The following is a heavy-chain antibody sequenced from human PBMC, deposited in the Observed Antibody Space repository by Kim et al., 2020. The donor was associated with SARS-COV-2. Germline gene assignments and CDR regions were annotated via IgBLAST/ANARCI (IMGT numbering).Heavy chain of an antibody. CDR1: GYNFTGYY. D-gene: IGHD2-15*01. CDR2: INPNRGDT. Sequence: ASVKVSCKASGYNFTGYYMHWLRQVPGQGPEWMGWINPNRGDTKYAQRFQGRVTMIRDTSINTAYMEVSGLTSDDTAVYYCAREPDNRDWVVGDTFDIWGQGTMVTVSS. CDR3: AREPDNRDWVVGDTFDI. J-gene: IGHJ3*02. V-gene: IGHV1-2*02.